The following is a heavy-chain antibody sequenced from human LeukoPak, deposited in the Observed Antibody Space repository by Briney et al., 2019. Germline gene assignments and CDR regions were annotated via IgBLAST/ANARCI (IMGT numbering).Heavy chain of an antibody. CDR1: GFTVSSNY. V-gene: IGHV3-53*01. D-gene: IGHD4-17*01. CDR2: IYSGGST. CDR3: ARMHGDSATIDY. J-gene: IGHJ4*02. Sequence: GGSLRLSCAASGFTVSSNYMSWVRQAPGKGLEWVSVIYSGGSTYYADSVKGRFTISRDNSKNTLYLQMNSLRAEDTAVYYCARMHGDSATIDYWGQGTLVTVSS.